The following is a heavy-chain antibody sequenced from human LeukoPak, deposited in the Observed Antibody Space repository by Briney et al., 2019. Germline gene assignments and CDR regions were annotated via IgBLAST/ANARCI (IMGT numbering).Heavy chain of an antibody. CDR3: AKSQWVSLHFSFDY. D-gene: IGHD5-24*01. CDR2: ISYDGSNK. V-gene: IGHV3-30*04. Sequence: GGSLRLSCAASGFTFTSYAMHWVRQAPGKGLEWVALISYDGSNKYYADSVKGRFTISRDNSKNTLFLQMNSLRAEDTAVYYCAKSQWVSLHFSFDYWGQGSLVIVSS. J-gene: IGHJ4*02. CDR1: GFTFTSYA.